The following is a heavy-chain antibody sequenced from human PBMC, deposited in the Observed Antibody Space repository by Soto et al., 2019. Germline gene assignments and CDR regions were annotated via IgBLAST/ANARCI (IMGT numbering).Heavy chain of an antibody. D-gene: IGHD4-17*01. CDR2: IIPIFGTA. CDR1: GGTFSSYA. V-gene: IGHV1-69*13. CDR3: ARGVLGLMTTVTTDAFDI. Sequence: ASVKVSCKASGGTFSSYAISWVRQAPGQGLEWMGGIIPIFGTANYAQKFQGRVTITADESTSTAYMELSSLRSEDTAVYYCARGVLGLMTTVTTDAFDIWGQGTMVTVSS. J-gene: IGHJ3*02.